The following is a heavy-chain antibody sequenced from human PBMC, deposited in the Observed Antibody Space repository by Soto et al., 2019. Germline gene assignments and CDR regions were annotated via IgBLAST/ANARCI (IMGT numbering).Heavy chain of an antibody. D-gene: IGHD1-1*01. J-gene: IGHJ4*02. CDR3: ASPNDGFSGVYFDY. CDR1: GGTFSSYT. V-gene: IGHV1-69*02. Sequence: QVQLVQSGAEVKKPGSSVKVSCKASGGTFSSYTISWVRQAPGQGLEWMGRIIPILGIANYAQKFQGRVTITADKSTSTAYMELSSLRSEDTAVYYCASPNDGFSGVYFDYWGQGTLVTVSS. CDR2: IIPILGIA.